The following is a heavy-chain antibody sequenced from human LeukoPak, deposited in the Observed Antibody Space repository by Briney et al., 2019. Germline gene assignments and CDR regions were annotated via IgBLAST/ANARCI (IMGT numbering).Heavy chain of an antibody. CDR1: GFTFYDYG. D-gene: IGHD3-22*01. V-gene: IGHV3-20*04. CDR2: INWNGGST. Sequence: PGGSLRLSCSASGFTFYDYGMTWVRQAPGKGLKWVSSINWNGGSTGYADSVKGRFTISRDNAKNSLFLQMNSLRAEDTALYYCARDRGPYDSSGYYPYDAFDIWGQGTMVTVSS. J-gene: IGHJ3*02. CDR3: ARDRGPYDSSGYYPYDAFDI.